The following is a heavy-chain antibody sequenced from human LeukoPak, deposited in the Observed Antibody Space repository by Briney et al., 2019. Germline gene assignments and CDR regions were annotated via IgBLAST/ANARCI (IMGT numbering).Heavy chain of an antibody. CDR2: FDPEDGET. CDR3: ATDLLTSGWPRPDY. CDR1: GYTLTELS. V-gene: IGHV1-24*01. J-gene: IGHJ4*02. Sequence: AAVKVSCKVSGYTLTELSMHWVRQAPGKGLEWMGGFDPEDGETIYAQKFQGRVIMTEDRSTDTAYMELSSLRSEDTAVYYCATDLLTSGWPRPDYWGQGTLVTVSS. D-gene: IGHD6-19*01.